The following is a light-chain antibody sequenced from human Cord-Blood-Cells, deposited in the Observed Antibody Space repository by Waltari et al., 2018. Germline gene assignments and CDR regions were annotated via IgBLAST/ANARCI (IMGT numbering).Light chain of an antibody. J-gene: IGKJ2*01. CDR2: GAS. V-gene: IGKV3-20*01. CDR3: QQYGSAPPYT. CDR1: QSVSSSY. Sequence: EIVLTQAPGTLSLSPGEIATLPCRASQSVSSSYLAWYQQKPGQAPRLLIYGASSRATGIPDRFSGSGSGTDFTLTISRLEPEDFAVYYCQQYGSAPPYTFGQGTKLEI.